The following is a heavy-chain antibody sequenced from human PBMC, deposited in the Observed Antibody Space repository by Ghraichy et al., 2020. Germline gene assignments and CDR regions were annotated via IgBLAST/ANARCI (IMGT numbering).Heavy chain of an antibody. Sequence: GGLRLSCAASGFTFSIYSMSWVRQAPGKGLEWVANINPDGSEKYYVDSVKGRFTMSRDNAKNSVSLQMNSLRAEDTAVYYCARNRASLDVWGKGTTVTVSS. CDR2: INPDGSEK. CDR1: GFTFSIYS. V-gene: IGHV3-7*03. D-gene: IGHD2/OR15-2a*01. J-gene: IGHJ6*04. CDR3: ARNRASLDV.